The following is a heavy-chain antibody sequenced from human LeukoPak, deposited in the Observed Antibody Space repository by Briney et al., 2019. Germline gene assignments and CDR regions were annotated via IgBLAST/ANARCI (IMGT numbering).Heavy chain of an antibody. J-gene: IGHJ5*02. CDR3: VKLRFRSIAAAGTNNWFDP. Sequence: GGSLRLSCAASGFTFSSYAMSWVRQAPGKGLEWVSAISGSGGSTYYADSVKGRFTISRDNSKNTLYLQMNSLRAEDTAVYYCVKLRFRSIAAAGTNNWFDPWGQGTLVTVSS. CDR1: GFTFSSYA. D-gene: IGHD6-13*01. CDR2: ISGSGGST. V-gene: IGHV3-23*01.